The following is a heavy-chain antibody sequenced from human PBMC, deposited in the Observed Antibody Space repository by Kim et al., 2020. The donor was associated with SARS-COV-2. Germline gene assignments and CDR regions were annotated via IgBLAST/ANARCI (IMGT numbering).Heavy chain of an antibody. CDR3: ARDYYDYVWGSYRYPINVYYYYYGMDV. Sequence: GGSLRLSCAASGFTFSSYSMNWVRQAPGKGLEWVSSISSSSSYIYYADSVKGRFTISRDNAKNSLYLQMNSLRAEDTAVYYCARDYYDYVWGSYRYPINVYYYYYGMDVWGQGTTVTVSS. CDR2: ISSSSSYI. V-gene: IGHV3-21*01. D-gene: IGHD3-16*02. CDR1: GFTFSSYS. J-gene: IGHJ6*02.